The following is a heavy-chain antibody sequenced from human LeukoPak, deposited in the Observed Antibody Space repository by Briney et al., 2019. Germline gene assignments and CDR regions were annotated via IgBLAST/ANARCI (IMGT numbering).Heavy chain of an antibody. V-gene: IGHV4-59*01. J-gene: IGHJ3*02. CDR2: IYYSGST. D-gene: IGHD1-1*01. CDR1: GGSISSYY. CDR3: ARAGTGMMAFDI. Sequence: SETLSLTCTVSGGSISSYYWSWIRQPPGKGLEWIGYIYYSGSTNYNPSLKSRVTISVDTSKNQFSLKLSSVTAADTAVYYCARAGTGMMAFDIWGQGTMVTVSS.